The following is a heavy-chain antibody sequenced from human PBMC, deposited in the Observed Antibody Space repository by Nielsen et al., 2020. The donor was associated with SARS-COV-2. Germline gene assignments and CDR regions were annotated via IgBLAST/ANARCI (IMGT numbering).Heavy chain of an antibody. J-gene: IGHJ4*02. CDR1: GYTFTAYY. D-gene: IGHD4-11*01. CDR2: INPNSGGT. V-gene: IGHV1-2*06. CDR3: VRDNDNYAVDY. Sequence: ASVKVSCKASGYTFTAYYMHWVRQAPGQGLEWMGRINPNSGGTDYAQRFRGRVTMTWDTSISTAYMEINRLRSDDTAVYFCVRDNDNYAVDYWGQGTLVTVSS.